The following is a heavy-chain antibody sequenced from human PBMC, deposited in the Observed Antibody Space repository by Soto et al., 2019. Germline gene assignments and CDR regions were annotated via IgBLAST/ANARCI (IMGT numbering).Heavy chain of an antibody. V-gene: IGHV1-69*12. CDR2: IIPIFGTA. CDR1: GGTFSSYA. J-gene: IGHJ4*02. D-gene: IGHD2-15*01. CDR3: ARGVIPLKGQPLLTYYFDY. Sequence: QVQLVQSGAEVKTHGSSVKVSCNASGGTFSSYAISWVRQAPGQGLEWMGGIIPIFGTANYAQKFQGRVTITADESTSTAYMELSSLRSEDTAVYYCARGVIPLKGQPLLTYYFDYWGQGTLVTVSS.